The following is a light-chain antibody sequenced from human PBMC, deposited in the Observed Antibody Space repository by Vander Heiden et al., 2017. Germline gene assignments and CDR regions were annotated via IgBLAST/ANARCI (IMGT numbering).Light chain of an antibody. CDR3: QQYQDWPFT. J-gene: IGKJ2*01. CDR2: AAS. CDR1: QNIDSN. V-gene: IGKV3-15*01. Sequence: EIVMTQSPVTLSVSPGERATLSCRASQNIDSNLAWYQQKPGQAPRLLIYAASTRATDVPARLSGSGSGTDFTLTINNLQSEDFVVYYCQQYQDWPFTFGQGTKPEI.